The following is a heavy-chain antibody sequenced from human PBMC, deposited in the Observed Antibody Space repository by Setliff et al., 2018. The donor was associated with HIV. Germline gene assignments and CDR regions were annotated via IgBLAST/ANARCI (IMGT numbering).Heavy chain of an antibody. CDR2: VYNSGIT. J-gene: IGHJ5*02. CDR3: ATCRHRPSNWFDP. CDR1: GGSVSSPSYY. Sequence: SETLSLTCAVSGGSVSSPSYYWGWIRQPPGKGMEWIGSVYNSGITFKNPSLKSRVSISVDRSGNQFSLRLTSVTAADTAVYYCATCRHRPSNWFDPWGQGTVVTVSS. V-gene: IGHV4-39*07.